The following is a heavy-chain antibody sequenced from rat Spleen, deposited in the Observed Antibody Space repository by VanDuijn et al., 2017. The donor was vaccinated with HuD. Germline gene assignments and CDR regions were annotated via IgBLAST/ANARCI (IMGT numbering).Heavy chain of an antibody. V-gene: IGHV5-20*01. CDR1: GFTFSDYG. CDR2: ISFNGVST. Sequence: EVQLVESGGGLVQPGRSMKLSCAASGFTFSDYGMVWVLQAPTKGLEWVASISFNGVSTYYRDSVKGRFTISRDNAKSTLYLQMDSLRSEDTATYYCTTDGQGARFAYWGQGTLVTVSS. D-gene: IGHD5-1*01. J-gene: IGHJ3*01. CDR3: TTDGQGARFAY.